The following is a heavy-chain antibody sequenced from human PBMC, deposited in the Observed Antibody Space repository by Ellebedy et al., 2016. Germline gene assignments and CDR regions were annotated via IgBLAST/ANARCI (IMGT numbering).Heavy chain of an antibody. CDR3: ARDRWGDSSSSDY. Sequence: GGSLRLSXAASGFTFSSYSMNWVRQAPGKGLEWVSSISSSNSYIYYADSVKGRFTISRDNAKNSLYLQMNSLRAEDTAVYYCARDRWGDSSSSDYWGQGTLVTVSS. CDR1: GFTFSSYS. CDR2: ISSSNSYI. J-gene: IGHJ4*02. V-gene: IGHV3-21*01. D-gene: IGHD6-6*01.